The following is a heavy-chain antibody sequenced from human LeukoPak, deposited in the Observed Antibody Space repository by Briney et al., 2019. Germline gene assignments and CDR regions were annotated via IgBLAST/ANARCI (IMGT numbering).Heavy chain of an antibody. Sequence: GESLKISCKASGYTFTSYYMHWVRQAPGQGLEWMGIINPSGGSTSYAQKFQGRVTMTRDTSTSTVYMELSSLRSEDTAVYYCARVEEAYCGGDCYLDYWGQGTLVTVSS. CDR1: GYTFTSYY. D-gene: IGHD2-21*02. CDR2: INPSGGST. J-gene: IGHJ4*02. CDR3: ARVEEAYCGGDCYLDY. V-gene: IGHV1-46*01.